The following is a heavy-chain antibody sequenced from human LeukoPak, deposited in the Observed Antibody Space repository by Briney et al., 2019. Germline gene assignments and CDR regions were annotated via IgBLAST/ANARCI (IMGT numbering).Heavy chain of an antibody. CDR1: GFTFSSYA. D-gene: IGHD1-26*01. Sequence: PGASLRLSCAASGFTFSSYAMSWVRQAPGKGLEWVSAISGSGGSTYYADSVKGRFTISRDNSKNTLYLQMNSLRAEDTAVYYCAETLSRWELPDPWGQGTLVTVSS. V-gene: IGHV3-23*01. CDR3: AETLSRWELPDP. CDR2: ISGSGGST. J-gene: IGHJ5*02.